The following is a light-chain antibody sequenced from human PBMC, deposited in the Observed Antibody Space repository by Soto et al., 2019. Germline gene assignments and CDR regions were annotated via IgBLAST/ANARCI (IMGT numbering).Light chain of an antibody. CDR2: GAS. V-gene: IGKV3-20*01. CDR3: QQSGSSPGT. CDR1: QSISSD. J-gene: IGKJ2*01. Sequence: EIVLTQSPGTLSLSPGERATLSCRASQSISSDLAWYQQKPGQAPRHLIYGASSRATGIPDRFSGSGSGTDFSLTITSLEPADFAVYYCQQSGSSPGTFGQGTKLEIK.